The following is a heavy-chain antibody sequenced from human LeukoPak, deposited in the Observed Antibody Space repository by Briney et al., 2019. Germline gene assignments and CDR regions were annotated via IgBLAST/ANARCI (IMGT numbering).Heavy chain of an antibody. CDR3: VKNSGWYCLDY. V-gene: IGHV3-7*03. D-gene: IGHD6-13*01. CDR2: INQNGGQS. CDR1: GFSFSNYW. J-gene: IGHJ4*02. Sequence: GGSLRLSCEASGFSFSNYWMTWVRQAPGKGLEWVADINQNGGQSYYVDSVKGRFTLSRDNAKNSLFLQLNSLRAEDTAVYYCVKNSGWYCLDYWGQGITVIVSS.